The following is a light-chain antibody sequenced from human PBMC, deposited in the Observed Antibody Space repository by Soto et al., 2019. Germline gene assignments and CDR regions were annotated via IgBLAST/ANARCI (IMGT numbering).Light chain of an antibody. CDR2: KAS. CDR3: KHYNSYSEA. Sequence: IQITQSPYSLPASVGDRLTIIRSPSQTISSWLAWYQQKPGKAPKLLIYKASTLKSGVPSRFSGSGSGTEFTLAIGSLQPDDFATYSCKHYNSYSEAFGKGTKVDIK. J-gene: IGKJ1*01. V-gene: IGKV1-5*03. CDR1: QTISSW.